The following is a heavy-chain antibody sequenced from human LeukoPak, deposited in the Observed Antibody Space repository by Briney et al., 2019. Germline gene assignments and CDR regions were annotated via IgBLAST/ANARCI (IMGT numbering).Heavy chain of an antibody. V-gene: IGHV3-7*01. D-gene: IGHD1-26*01. CDR3: AKGPLSMGPYYFDY. CDR1: GFTFSSYW. Sequence: GGSLRLSCAASGFTFSSYWMSWVRQAPGKGLEWVANIKQDGSEKYYVDSVKGRFTISRDNAKNSLYLQMNSLRAEDTAVYYCAKGPLSMGPYYFDYWGQGTLVTVSS. CDR2: IKQDGSEK. J-gene: IGHJ4*02.